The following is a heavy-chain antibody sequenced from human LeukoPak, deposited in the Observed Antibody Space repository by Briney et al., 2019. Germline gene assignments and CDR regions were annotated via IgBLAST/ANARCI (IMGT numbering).Heavy chain of an antibody. V-gene: IGHV3-11*04. J-gene: IGHJ4*02. D-gene: IGHD1-20*01. CDR1: GFTFSDYY. CDR2: ISSSGSTI. CDR3: VPLNWNPPGDFDR. Sequence: GGSLRLSCAASGFTFSDYYMSWIRQAPGKGLEWVSYISSSGSTIYYADSVKGRFTISRDNAKNSLYLQMNSLRAEDAAVYYCVPLNWNPPGDFDRWGQGTLVTVSS.